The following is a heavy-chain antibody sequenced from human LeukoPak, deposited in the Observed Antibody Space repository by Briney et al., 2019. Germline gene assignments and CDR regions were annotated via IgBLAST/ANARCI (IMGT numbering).Heavy chain of an antibody. CDR1: GGTFISYA. V-gene: IGHV1-69*05. D-gene: IGHD7-27*01. CDR3: SREPSNWEYYFAY. CDR2: IIPISGTA. Sequence: ASVKVSCKESGGTFISYAISWVRQAPGQGLEWMGRIIPISGTANYAQKFQGRVTITTAESTSTAYMDMSSLRSEDTAVYYCSREPSNWEYYFAYWGQGTLVTVSS. J-gene: IGHJ4*02.